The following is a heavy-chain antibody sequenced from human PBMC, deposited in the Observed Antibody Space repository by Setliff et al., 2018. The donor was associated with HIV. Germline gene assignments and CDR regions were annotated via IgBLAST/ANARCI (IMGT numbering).Heavy chain of an antibody. CDR3: ARGPRGKGVIYYFDY. V-gene: IGHV4-34*01. CDR2: INHSGNS. J-gene: IGHJ4*02. Sequence: PSETLSLTCAVYGGSFTGYYWSWIRQPPGKGLEWVGEINHSGNSNYNPSLRSRVTLSIDTSKKQFSLKLRSVTAADTAVYYCARGPRGKGVIYYFDYWGQGNLVTV. CDR1: GGSFTGYY. D-gene: IGHD2-8*01.